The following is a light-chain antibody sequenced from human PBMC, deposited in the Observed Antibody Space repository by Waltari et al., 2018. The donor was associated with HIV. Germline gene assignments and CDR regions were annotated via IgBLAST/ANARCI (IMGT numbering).Light chain of an antibody. CDR3: QTWGTGILV. CDR2: LNSDGRH. V-gene: IGLV4-69*01. CDR1: SGHSSYD. Sequence: QLVLTQSPSASASLGASVKLTCTLSSGHSSYDIAWHQQQPEKGPRYLMNLNSDGRHSKGDGNPGRFSVSSSGAERYLTISTLQSEDEADYYCQTWGTGILVFGGGTKLTVL. J-gene: IGLJ3*02.